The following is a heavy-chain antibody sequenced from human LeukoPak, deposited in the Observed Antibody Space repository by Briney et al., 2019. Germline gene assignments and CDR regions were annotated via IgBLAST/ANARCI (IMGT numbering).Heavy chain of an antibody. CDR2: INPNSGGT. V-gene: IGHV1-2*02. D-gene: IGHD3-22*01. Sequence: ASVKVSCKASGYTFTGYYMHWVRQAPGQGLEWMGWINPNSGGTNYAQKFQGRVTMTRDTSITTAYMELSRLSSDDTAVYYCARHHYDSSGYIRAFDYWGQGTLVTVSA. CDR3: ARHHYDSSGYIRAFDY. CDR1: GYTFTGYY. J-gene: IGHJ4*02.